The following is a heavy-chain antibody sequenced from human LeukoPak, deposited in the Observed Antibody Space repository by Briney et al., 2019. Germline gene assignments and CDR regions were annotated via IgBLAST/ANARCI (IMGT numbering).Heavy chain of an antibody. J-gene: IGHJ4*02. Sequence: GRSLRLSCAASGFTFSSYGMHWVRQAPGKGLEWVAVISYDGSNKYYADSVKGRFTISRDNSKNTLYLQMNSLRAEDTAVYYCAKDSGYSSGWQADYWGQGTLVTVPS. CDR2: ISYDGSNK. CDR1: GFTFSSYG. CDR3: AKDSGYSSGWQADY. V-gene: IGHV3-30*18. D-gene: IGHD6-19*01.